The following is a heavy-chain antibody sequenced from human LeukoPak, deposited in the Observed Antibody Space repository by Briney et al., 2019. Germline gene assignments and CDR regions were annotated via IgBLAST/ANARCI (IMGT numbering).Heavy chain of an antibody. V-gene: IGHV3-23*01. CDR2: ISGSGSST. CDR1: GFTFSNYA. Sequence: PGGSLRLSCAASGFTFSNYAMNWVRQAPGKGLEWVSGISGSGSSTYYADSVKGRSTISRDNSKNTLYLQMNSLRAEDTAVYYCAKGRYFGYCSGGNCYADYFDSWGQGALVTVSS. D-gene: IGHD2-15*01. J-gene: IGHJ4*02. CDR3: AKGRYFGYCSGGNCYADYFDS.